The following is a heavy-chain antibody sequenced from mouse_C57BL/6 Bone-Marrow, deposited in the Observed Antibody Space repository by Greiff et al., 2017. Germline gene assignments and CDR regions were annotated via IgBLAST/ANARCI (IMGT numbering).Heavy chain of an antibody. Sequence: VQLQQPGAELVKPGASVKLSCKASGYTFTSYWMHWVKQRPGQGLEWIGRIHPSDSDTNYNQKFKGKATLTVDKSSSTAYMQLSSLTSEDSAVYYSAISRVRRTWFAYWGQGTLVTVSA. CDR3: AISRVRRTWFAY. D-gene: IGHD3-2*02. CDR1: GYTFTSYW. V-gene: IGHV1-74*01. CDR2: IHPSDSDT. J-gene: IGHJ3*01.